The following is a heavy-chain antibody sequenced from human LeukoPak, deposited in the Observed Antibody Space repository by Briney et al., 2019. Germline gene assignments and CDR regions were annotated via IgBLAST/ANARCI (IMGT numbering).Heavy chain of an antibody. CDR3: AREGHCSSTSCYAGRIYNWFDP. CDR1: GGTFSSYA. Sequence: SVTVSCKASGGTFSSYAISWVRQAPGQGLEWMGGIIPIFGTANYAQKFQGRVTITTDESTSTAYMELSSLRSEDTAVYYCAREGHCSSTSCYAGRIYNWFDPWGQGTLVAVSS. J-gene: IGHJ5*02. D-gene: IGHD2-2*01. V-gene: IGHV1-69*05. CDR2: IIPIFGTA.